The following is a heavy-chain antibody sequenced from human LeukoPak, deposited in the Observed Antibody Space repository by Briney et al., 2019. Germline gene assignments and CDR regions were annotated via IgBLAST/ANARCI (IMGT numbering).Heavy chain of an antibody. CDR1: GFTFDDYA. D-gene: IGHD3-22*01. CDR3: AKGRYYDGSGHLDY. V-gene: IGHV3-9*01. CDR2: ISWNSGSI. Sequence: PGRSLRLSCAASGFTFDDYAMPWVRQAPGKGLEWVSGISWNSGSIGYADSVKGRFTNSRDNAKNSLYLQMISLRVEDTALYYCAKGRYYDGSGHLDYWGQGTLVTVSS. J-gene: IGHJ4*02.